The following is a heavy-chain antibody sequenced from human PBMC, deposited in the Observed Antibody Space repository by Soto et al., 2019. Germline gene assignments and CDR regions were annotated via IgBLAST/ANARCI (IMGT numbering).Heavy chain of an antibody. CDR1: GFTFSSYT. V-gene: IGHV3-21*01. CDR3: ARDTAGPLDY. Sequence: LRLSCAASGFTFSSYTMNWVRQAPGKGLEWVSSISSTSIYIYYADSLKGRFTISRDNARNSLFLQMNSLRPEDTAVYFCARDTAGPLDYWGQGTLVNVSS. J-gene: IGHJ4*02. CDR2: ISSTSIYI. D-gene: IGHD4-17*01.